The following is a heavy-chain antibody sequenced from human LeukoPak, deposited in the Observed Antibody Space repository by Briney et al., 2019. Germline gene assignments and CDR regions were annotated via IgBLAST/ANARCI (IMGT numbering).Heavy chain of an antibody. D-gene: IGHD2-2*01. CDR3: AKFGCSSTSCPFDS. Sequence: PGGSLRLSCAASGFAFSSYDMTWVRQAPGKGLEWVSGISGSGGYTRYADSVKGRFTISRDNSKNTLYLQMNSLRAEDTALYYCAKFGCSSTSCPFDSWGQGTPVTVSS. CDR2: ISGSGGYT. J-gene: IGHJ4*02. V-gene: IGHV3-23*01. CDR1: GFAFSSYD.